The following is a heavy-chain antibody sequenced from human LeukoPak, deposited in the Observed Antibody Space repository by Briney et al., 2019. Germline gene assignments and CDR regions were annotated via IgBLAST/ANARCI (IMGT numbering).Heavy chain of an antibody. V-gene: IGHV3-11*01. D-gene: IGHD3-10*01. CDR1: GFTFSDYY. CDR3: ASEDYYGSGSYGGY. Sequence: GGSLRLSCAASGFTFSDYYMSWIRQAPGKGLEWVSYISSSGSTIYYADSVKGRFTISRDNAKNSLYLQMNSLRDEDTAVYYGASEDYYGSGSYGGYWGQGTLVTVSS. CDR2: ISSSGSTI. J-gene: IGHJ4*02.